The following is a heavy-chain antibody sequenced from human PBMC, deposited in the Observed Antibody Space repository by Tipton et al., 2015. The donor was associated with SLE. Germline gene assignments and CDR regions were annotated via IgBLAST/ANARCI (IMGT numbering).Heavy chain of an antibody. D-gene: IGHD4-17*01. CDR3: AVLIGAYDSNFVY. CDR1: GGSISSSSFY. CDR2: FSYSGST. J-gene: IGHJ4*02. V-gene: IGHV4-39*07. Sequence: TLSLTCTVSGGSISSSSFYWAWIRQPPGKGLEWIGTFSYSGSTYYNPSLKSRVTISVDTSTNRFSLKLTSVTAADTALYYCAVLIGAYDSNFVYWGPETLVTVSS.